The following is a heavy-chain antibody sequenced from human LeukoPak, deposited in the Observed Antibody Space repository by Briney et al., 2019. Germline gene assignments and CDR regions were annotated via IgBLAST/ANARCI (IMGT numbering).Heavy chain of an antibody. D-gene: IGHD2-15*01. V-gene: IGHV1-69*13. CDR2: VIPIFCTA. CDR1: GGTFSSYA. J-gene: IGHJ6*02. Sequence: GASVKVSCKASGGTFSSYAISWVRQAPGQGLEWMGGVIPIFCTANYAQKFQGRVTITADESTSTAYMELSSLRSEDTAVYYCARHRALGQIPRTPYYYYGMDVWGQGTTVTVSS. CDR3: ARHRALGQIPRTPYYYYGMDV.